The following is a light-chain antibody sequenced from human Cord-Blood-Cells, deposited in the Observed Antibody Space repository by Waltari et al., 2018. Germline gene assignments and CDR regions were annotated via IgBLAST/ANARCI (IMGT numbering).Light chain of an antibody. CDR3: SSYTSSSTLV. Sequence: QSAPTQPPSVSGSPGQSITISCTGTSSDVGGYNYVSWYQQHPGKAPKLMIYDVSNRPSGVSNRFSGSKSGNTASLTISGLQAEDEADYYCSSYTSSSTLVFGTGTKVTVL. V-gene: IGLV2-14*01. CDR2: DVS. CDR1: SSDVGGYNY. J-gene: IGLJ1*01.